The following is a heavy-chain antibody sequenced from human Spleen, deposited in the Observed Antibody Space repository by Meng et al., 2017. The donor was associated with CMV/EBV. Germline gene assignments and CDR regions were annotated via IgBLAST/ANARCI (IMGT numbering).Heavy chain of an antibody. CDR2: ISSSGSTI. CDR3: ASTIVGIDP. Sequence: GESLKISCAASGFTFSSYEMNWVRQAPGKGLEWVSYISSSGSTIYYADSVKGRFTISRDNSNNSLYLQMNSLTVEDTAVYYCASTIVGIDPWGQGTLVTVSS. J-gene: IGHJ5*02. D-gene: IGHD2-21*01. CDR1: GFTFSSYE. V-gene: IGHV3-48*03.